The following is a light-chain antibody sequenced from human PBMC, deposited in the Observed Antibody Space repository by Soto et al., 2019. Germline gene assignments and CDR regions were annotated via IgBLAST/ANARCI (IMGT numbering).Light chain of an antibody. CDR1: QSISRW. CDR3: QQRSNSLT. Sequence: DVQMTQSPSTLSASVGDRVTITCRASQSISRWLAWYQQKPGKAPKLLIYETSSLEDGVPSRFTGSGSGTEFSLTITSLQPDDFAVYYCQQRSNSLTFGGGTKVDIK. J-gene: IGKJ4*01. V-gene: IGKV1-5*03. CDR2: ETS.